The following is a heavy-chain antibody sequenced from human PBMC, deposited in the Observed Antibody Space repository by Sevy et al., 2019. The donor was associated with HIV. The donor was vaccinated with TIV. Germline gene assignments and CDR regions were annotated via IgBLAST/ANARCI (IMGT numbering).Heavy chain of an antibody. J-gene: IGHJ4*02. CDR3: ARDHLSYDILTGGGSAFDY. CDR2: ISYDGSNK. Sequence: GGSLRLSCAASGFTFSSYAMHWFRQAPGKGLEWVAVISYDGSNKYYADSVKGRFTISRDNSKNTLYLQMNSLRAEDTAVYYCARDHLSYDILTGGGSAFDYWGQGTLVTVSS. V-gene: IGHV3-30-3*01. D-gene: IGHD3-9*01. CDR1: GFTFSSYA.